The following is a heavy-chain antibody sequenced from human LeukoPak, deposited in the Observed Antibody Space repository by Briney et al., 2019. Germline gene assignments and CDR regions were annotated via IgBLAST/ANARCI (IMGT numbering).Heavy chain of an antibody. D-gene: IGHD2-2*01. CDR3: ARDCSTSCYWVDP. J-gene: IGHJ5*02. V-gene: IGHV1-18*01. Sequence: GASVPVSCKDSGYTFPTYGISWVRQAPGKGLAWMGWVSVYDGNTQYAQNLQGRVTMTTDTSTSTAYMELRSLRSDDTAVYYCARDCSTSCYWVDPWGQGTLVTVAS. CDR1: GYTFPTYG. CDR2: VSVYDGNT.